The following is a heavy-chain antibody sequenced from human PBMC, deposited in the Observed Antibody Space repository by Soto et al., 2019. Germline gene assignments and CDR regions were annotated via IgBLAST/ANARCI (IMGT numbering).Heavy chain of an antibody. J-gene: IGHJ5*02. Sequence: QAQLVQSGAEVKKPGSSVKVSCKASGGTFSTYTITWVRQAPGQGLEWMGRILPLIGIINNAQEFQGRVTVTADKFTGTAYMELTRLRSDDTAVYYCAGDPDSHYNDSHAASYPWGQGTLVTVSS. CDR1: GGTFSTYT. V-gene: IGHV1-69*08. D-gene: IGHD3-22*01. CDR2: ILPLIGII. CDR3: AGDPDSHYNDSHAASYP.